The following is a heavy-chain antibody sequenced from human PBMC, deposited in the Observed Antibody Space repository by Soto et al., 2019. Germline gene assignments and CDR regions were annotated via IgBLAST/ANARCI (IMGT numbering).Heavy chain of an antibody. CDR1: GFTFSCCV. J-gene: IGHJ4*02. V-gene: IGHV3-30-3*01. CDR3: ARDKRDLRFLEWSYYFDY. D-gene: IGHD3-3*01. Sequence: GSLRLSCAASGFTFSCCVMHWVRQAPGKGLEWVALISYDGSNKYYADSVKGRFTISRDNSKNTLYLQMNSLRAEDTAVYYCARDKRDLRFLEWSYYFDYWGQGTLVTVSS. CDR2: ISYDGSNK.